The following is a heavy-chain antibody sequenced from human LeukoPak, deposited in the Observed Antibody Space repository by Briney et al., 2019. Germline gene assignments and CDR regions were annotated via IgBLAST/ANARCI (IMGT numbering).Heavy chain of an antibody. CDR3: ARGYYCDS. CDR1: GGSFSGYY. V-gene: IGHV4-34*01. Sequence: SETLSLTCAVYGGSFSGYYWSWIRQPPGKGLEWIGEINHSGSTNYNPSLKSRVTISVDTSKNQFSLKLSSVTAADTAVYYCARGYYCDSWGQGTLVTVSS. CDR2: INHSGST. J-gene: IGHJ4*02.